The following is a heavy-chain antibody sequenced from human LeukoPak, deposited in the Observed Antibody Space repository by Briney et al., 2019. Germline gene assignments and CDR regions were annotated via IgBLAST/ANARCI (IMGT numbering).Heavy chain of an antibody. CDR1: GFTFSSYS. D-gene: IGHD1-1*01. J-gene: IGHJ4*02. V-gene: IGHV3-21*01. Sequence: GGSLRLSCAASGFTFSSYSMNWVRQAPGKGLEWVSSISSSSYIYYADSVKGRFTISRDNAKNSLYLQMNSLRAEDTAVYYCARDYLEGGFFDYWGQGTLVTVSS. CDR3: ARDYLEGGFFDY. CDR2: ISSSSYI.